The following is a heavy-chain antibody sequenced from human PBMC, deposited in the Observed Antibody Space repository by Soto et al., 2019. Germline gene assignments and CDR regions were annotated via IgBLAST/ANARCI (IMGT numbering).Heavy chain of an antibody. Sequence: VGSLRLSCTASGFTFSSYAMGWVRQGPGKGLEWVAVVSIGGSTHYADSVRGRFTISRDNSKNTLSLQMNSLTAEDTAVYFCAKRRGAGGHFDYWGQGALVTVSS. CDR3: AKRRGAGGHFDY. J-gene: IGHJ4*02. D-gene: IGHD2-15*01. V-gene: IGHV3-23*01. CDR1: GFTFSSYA. CDR2: VSIGGST.